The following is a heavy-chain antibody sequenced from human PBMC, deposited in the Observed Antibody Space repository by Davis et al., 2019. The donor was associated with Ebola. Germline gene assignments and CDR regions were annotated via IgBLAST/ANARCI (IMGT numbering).Heavy chain of an antibody. J-gene: IGHJ4*02. CDR1: GFTFSSYG. Sequence: PGGSLRLSCAASGFTFSSYGMHWVRQAPGKGLEWVAVISYDGSNKYYADSVKGRFTISRDNSKNTLYLQMNSLRAEDTAVYYCARAQFPTTSDHWGQGTLVIVSS. V-gene: IGHV3-30*03. CDR2: ISYDGSNK. CDR3: ARAQFPTTSDH. D-gene: IGHD1-1*01.